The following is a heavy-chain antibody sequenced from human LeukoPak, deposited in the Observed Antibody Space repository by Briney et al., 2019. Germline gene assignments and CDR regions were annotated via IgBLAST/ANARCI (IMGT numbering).Heavy chain of an antibody. CDR3: ARVLPGDGYTYGY. Sequence: ASVKVSCKASGYTFTGYYMHWVRQAPGQGLEWMGWINPNSGGTDYAQKFQGRVTMTGDSSISTAYMELSRLRSDDTAVYYCARVLPGDGYTYGYWGQGTLVTVSS. CDR1: GYTFTGYY. V-gene: IGHV1-2*02. D-gene: IGHD5-18*01. J-gene: IGHJ4*02. CDR2: INPNSGGT.